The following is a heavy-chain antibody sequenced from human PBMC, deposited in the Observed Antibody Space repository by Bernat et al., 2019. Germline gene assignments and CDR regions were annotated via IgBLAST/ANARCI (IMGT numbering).Heavy chain of an antibody. Sequence: QVQLQESGPGLVKPSETLSLTCTVSGGSISSYYWSWIRQPPGKGLEWVGYIYYSGSTNYNPSLKSRVTISVDTSKNQFSLKLSSVTAADTAVYYCARDRAYYYASSGYPYYYFDLWGRGTLVTVSS. CDR1: GGSISSYY. V-gene: IGHV4-59*01. D-gene: IGHD3-22*01. CDR2: IYYSGST. J-gene: IGHJ2*01. CDR3: ARDRAYYYASSGYPYYYFDL.